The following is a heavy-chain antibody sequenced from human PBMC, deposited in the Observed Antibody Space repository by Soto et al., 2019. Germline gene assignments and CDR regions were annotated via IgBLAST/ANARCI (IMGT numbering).Heavy chain of an antibody. J-gene: IGHJ4*02. Sequence: QVQLVESGGGVVQPGRSLRLSCAASGFTFSSYGMHWVRQAPGKGLEWVAVISYDGSNKYYADSVKGRFTISRDNSKNTLYLQMNSLRAEDPAVYYCAKDGGRYCSGGSCPIDYWGQGTLVTVSS. CDR3: AKDGGRYCSGGSCPIDY. CDR2: ISYDGSNK. CDR1: GFTFSSYG. V-gene: IGHV3-30*18. D-gene: IGHD2-15*01.